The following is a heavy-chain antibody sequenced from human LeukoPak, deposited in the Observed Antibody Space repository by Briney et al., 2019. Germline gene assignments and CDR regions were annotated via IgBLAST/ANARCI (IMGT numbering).Heavy chain of an antibody. Sequence: GVSLRLSCAASGFTFSSYEMNWVRQAPGKGLEWLSYIGSSDSTTHYTDSVKGRFTISRDNAKNSLYLQMNSLRVEDTAVYYCARDGTPNYSSGWVYMDVWGEGTTVTISS. J-gene: IGHJ6*03. CDR2: IGSSDSTT. CDR1: GFTFSSYE. CDR3: ARDGTPNYSSGWVYMDV. V-gene: IGHV3-48*03. D-gene: IGHD6-25*01.